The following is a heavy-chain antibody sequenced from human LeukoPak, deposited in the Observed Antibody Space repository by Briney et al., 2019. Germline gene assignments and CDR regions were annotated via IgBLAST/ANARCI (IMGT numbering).Heavy chain of an antibody. CDR3: ARSHEYSSHYAFDI. CDR1: GFTVSSNY. J-gene: IGHJ3*02. V-gene: IGHV3-53*04. Sequence: GGSLRLSCAASGFTVSSNYMSWVRQAPGKGLEWVSVIYSGGSTYYADSVKGRFTISRHNSKNTLYLQMNSLIAEDTAVYYCARSHEYSSHYAFDIWGQGTMVTVSS. CDR2: IYSGGST. D-gene: IGHD6-6*01.